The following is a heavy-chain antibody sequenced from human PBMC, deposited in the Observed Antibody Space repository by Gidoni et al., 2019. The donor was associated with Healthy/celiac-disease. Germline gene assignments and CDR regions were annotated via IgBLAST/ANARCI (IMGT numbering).Heavy chain of an antibody. V-gene: IGHV1-58*01. CDR1: GFTFTSSA. D-gene: IGHD2-8*01. CDR3: AAETGYCTNGVRYTKDDAAFDI. J-gene: IGHJ3*02. CDR2: IVVGSGNT. Sequence: QMQLVQSGPEVKKPGTSVKVSCKASGFTFTSSAVQWVRQARGQRLEWIGWIVVGSGNTNYAQKFQERVTITRDMSTSTAYMELSSLRSEDTAVYYCAAETGYCTNGVRYTKDDAAFDIWGQGTMVTVSS.